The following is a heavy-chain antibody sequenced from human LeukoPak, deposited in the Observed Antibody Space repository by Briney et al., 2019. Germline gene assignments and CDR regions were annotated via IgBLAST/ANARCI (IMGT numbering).Heavy chain of an antibody. D-gene: IGHD6-13*01. V-gene: IGHV3-66*01. Sequence: GGSLRLSCAASGFTVSSNYMSWVRQAPGKGLEWVSVIYSGGSTYYADSVKGRFTISRDNSKNTLYLQMGSLRAEDMAVYYCARDGGSSWYKGMMDVWGKGTTVTVSS. J-gene: IGHJ6*04. CDR3: ARDGGSSWYKGMMDV. CDR1: GFTVSSNY. CDR2: IYSGGST.